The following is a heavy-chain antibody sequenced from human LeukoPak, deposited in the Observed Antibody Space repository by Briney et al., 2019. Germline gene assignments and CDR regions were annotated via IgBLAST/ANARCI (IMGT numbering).Heavy chain of an antibody. CDR1: GFTFSTYT. CDR3: ARHVVALGFDY. J-gene: IGHJ4*02. D-gene: IGHD3-22*01. V-gene: IGHV3-21*01. Sequence: GGSLRLSCAASGFTFSTYTMNWVRQAPGKGLEWVSSITTSSSYIYCADSVKGRFTISRDNAKNSLYLQMNSLRAEDTAVYYCARHVVALGFDYWGQGTLVTVSS. CDR2: ITTSSSYI.